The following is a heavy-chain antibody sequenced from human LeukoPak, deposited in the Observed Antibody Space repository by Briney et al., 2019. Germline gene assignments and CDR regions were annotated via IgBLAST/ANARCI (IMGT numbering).Heavy chain of an antibody. D-gene: IGHD6-13*01. CDR3: AKFPHSSRGFEGSAFDI. CDR1: GFTFSSYG. CDR2: IRYDGSNK. V-gene: IGHV3-30*02. Sequence: GGSLRLSCAASGFTFSSYGMHWVRQAPGKGLEWVAFIRYDGSNKYYADSVKGRFTISRDNSKNTLYLQMNSLRAEDTAVYYCAKFPHSSRGFEGSAFDIWGQGTMVTVSS. J-gene: IGHJ3*02.